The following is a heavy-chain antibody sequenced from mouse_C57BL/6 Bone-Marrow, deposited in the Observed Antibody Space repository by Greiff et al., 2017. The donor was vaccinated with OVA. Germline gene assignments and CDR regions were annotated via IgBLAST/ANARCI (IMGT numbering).Heavy chain of an antibody. J-gene: IGHJ3*01. CDR3: ARKTPYYGSSPWFAY. CDR2: INPNNGGT. V-gene: IGHV1-26*01. Sequence: VQLQQSGPELVKPGASVKISCKASGYTFTDYYMNWVKQSHGKSLEWIGDINPNNGGTSYNQKFKGKATLTVDKSSSTADMELRSLTSEDSAVYYCARKTPYYGSSPWFAYWGRGTLVTVSA. CDR1: GYTFTDYY. D-gene: IGHD1-1*01.